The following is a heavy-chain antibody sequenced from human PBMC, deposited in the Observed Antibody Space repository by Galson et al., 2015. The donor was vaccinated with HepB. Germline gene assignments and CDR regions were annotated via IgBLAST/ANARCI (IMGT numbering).Heavy chain of an antibody. CDR3: ARVPYSGSFPAGYAFDI. Sequence: SLRLSCAASGFTFSSYAMHWVRQAPGKGLEWVSRINSDGSSTSYADSVKGRFTISRDNAKNTLYLQMNSLRAEDTAVYYCARVPYSGSFPAGYAFDIWGQGTMVTVSS. V-gene: IGHV3-74*01. CDR2: INSDGSST. J-gene: IGHJ3*02. CDR1: GFTFSSYA. D-gene: IGHD1-26*01.